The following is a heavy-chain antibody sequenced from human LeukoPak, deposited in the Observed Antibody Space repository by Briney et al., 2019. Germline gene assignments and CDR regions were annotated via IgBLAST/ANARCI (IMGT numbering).Heavy chain of an antibody. CDR2: ISYDGSNK. V-gene: IGHV3-30*04. CDR1: GFTFSSYA. J-gene: IGHJ4*02. CDR3: ARVGSSGPEDDY. Sequence: GGSLRLSCAASGFTFSSYAMHWVRQAPGEGLEWVAVISYDGSNKYYADSVKGRFTISRDNSKNTLYLQMNSLRAEDTAVYYCARVGSSGPEDDYWGQGTLVTVSS. D-gene: IGHD6-19*01.